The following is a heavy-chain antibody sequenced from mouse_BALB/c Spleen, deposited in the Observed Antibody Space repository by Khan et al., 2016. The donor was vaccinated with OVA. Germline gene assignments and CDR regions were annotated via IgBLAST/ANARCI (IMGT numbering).Heavy chain of an antibody. Sequence: VQLKQSGAELVRPGASVTLSCKTSGYIFTSYWIHWVKQRSGQGLEWIARIYPGTGSIYYNEKFKGKVTLTADKSSSTVYMQLSSLNSEDSVVSFCAAEGYLCGWYDYWGKETLVTVSA. V-gene: IGHV1S132*01. CDR2: IYPGTGSI. D-gene: IGHD3-2*02. J-gene: IGHJ3*01. CDR1: GYIFTSYW. CDR3: AAEGYLCGWYDY.